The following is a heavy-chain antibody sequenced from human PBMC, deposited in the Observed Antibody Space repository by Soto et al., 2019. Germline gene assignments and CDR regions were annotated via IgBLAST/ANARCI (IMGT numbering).Heavy chain of an antibody. CDR3: ARGREMGYYYYGMDV. Sequence: GGSLRLSCAASGFTFSSYAMHWVRQAPGKGLEWVAVISYDGSNKYYADSVKGRFTISRDNSKNTLYLQMNSLRAEDTAVYYCARGREMGYYYYGMDVWGQGTTVTVSS. D-gene: IGHD2-8*01. CDR1: GFTFSSYA. J-gene: IGHJ6*02. CDR2: ISYDGSNK. V-gene: IGHV3-30-3*01.